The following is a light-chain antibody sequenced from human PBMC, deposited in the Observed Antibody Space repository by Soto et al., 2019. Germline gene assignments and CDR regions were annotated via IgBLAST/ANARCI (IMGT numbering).Light chain of an antibody. CDR3: AAWDDSVNGPV. CDR2: DSN. V-gene: IGLV1-44*01. Sequence: QTVVTQPPSASGTPGQRVAISCSGSSSNIGSNTVNWYQQLPGTAPKLLMYDSNRRPSGVPDRFSASKSGTSASLAIRGLQSADEADYYCAAWDDSVNGPVFGGGTQLTVL. J-gene: IGLJ2*01. CDR1: SSNIGSNT.